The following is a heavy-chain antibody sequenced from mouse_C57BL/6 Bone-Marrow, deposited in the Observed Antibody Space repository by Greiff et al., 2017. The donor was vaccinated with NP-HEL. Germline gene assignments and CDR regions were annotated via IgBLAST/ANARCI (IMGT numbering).Heavy chain of an antibody. CDR3: ASRGDFAY. Sequence: EVQGVESGGDLVKPGGSLKLSCAASGFTFSSYGMSWVRQTPDKRLEWVATISSGGSYTYSPDSVKGRFTISRDKAKNTLYLQMSRLKAEDTAMYYCASRGDFAYWGQGTLVTVAA. J-gene: IGHJ3*01. CDR1: GFTFSSYG. V-gene: IGHV5-6*01. D-gene: IGHD3-3*01. CDR2: ISSGGSYT.